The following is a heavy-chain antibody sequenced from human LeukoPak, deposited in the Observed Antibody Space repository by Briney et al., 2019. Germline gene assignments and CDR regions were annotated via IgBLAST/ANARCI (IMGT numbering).Heavy chain of an antibody. Sequence: PGGSLRLSCAASGYTFGDYGMRWVRQVPGKGREGVSGTNRRGEITVYADFVKGRFTISRDNAKNSLYLQMNSLRVEDTALYHCARKGLGGELGGFDSWGQGTLVTVSS. V-gene: IGHV3-20*01. D-gene: IGHD1-7*01. CDR3: ARKGLGGELGGFDS. J-gene: IGHJ4*02. CDR2: TNRRGEIT. CDR1: GYTFGDYG.